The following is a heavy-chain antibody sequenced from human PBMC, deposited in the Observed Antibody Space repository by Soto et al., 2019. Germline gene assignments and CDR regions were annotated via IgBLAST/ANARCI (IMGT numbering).Heavy chain of an antibody. CDR2: ISGSGGST. Sequence: GGSLRLSCAASGFTFSSYAMSWVRQAPGKGLEWVSAISGSGGSTYYADSVKGRFTISRDNSKDTLYLQMNSLRAEDTAVYYCAKVWWLRKTFDYWGQGTLVTVSS. J-gene: IGHJ4*02. CDR3: AKVWWLRKTFDY. D-gene: IGHD5-12*01. CDR1: GFTFSSYA. V-gene: IGHV3-23*01.